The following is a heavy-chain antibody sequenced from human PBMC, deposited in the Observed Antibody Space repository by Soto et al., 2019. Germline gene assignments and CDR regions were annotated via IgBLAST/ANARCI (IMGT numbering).Heavy chain of an antibody. V-gene: IGHV4-61*01. D-gene: IGHD6-19*01. J-gene: IGHJ4*02. CDR3: ARDPGYSSGWPTPYFDY. CDR2: IYYSGST. Sequence: PSETLSLTCTVSGGSVSSGSYYWSWIRQPPGKGLEWIGYIYYSGSTNCNPSLKSRVTISVDTSKNQFSLKLSSVTAADTAVYYCARDPGYSSGWPTPYFDYWGQGTLVTVSS. CDR1: GGSVSSGSYY.